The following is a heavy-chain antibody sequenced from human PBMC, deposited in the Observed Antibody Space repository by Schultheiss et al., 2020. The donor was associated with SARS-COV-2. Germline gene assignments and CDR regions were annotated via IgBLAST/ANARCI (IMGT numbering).Heavy chain of an antibody. J-gene: IGHJ4*02. CDR2: INPNSGGT. CDR1: GYTFTGYY. CDR3: ARGVVLRYFDWLLYPPYFDY. D-gene: IGHD3-9*01. Sequence: ASVKVSCKASGYTFTGYYMHWVRQAPGQGLEWMGWINPNSGGTNYAQKFQGRVTMTRDTSISTAYMELSRLRSDDTAVYYCARGVVLRYFDWLLYPPYFDYWGQGTLVTVSS. V-gene: IGHV1-2*02.